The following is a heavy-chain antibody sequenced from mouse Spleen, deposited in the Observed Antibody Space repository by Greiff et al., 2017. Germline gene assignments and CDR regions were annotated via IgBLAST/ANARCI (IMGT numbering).Heavy chain of an antibody. CDR1: GYSFTGYY. CDR2: INPSTGGS. Sequence: VQLQQSGPELVKPGASVKISCKASGYSFTGYYMNWVKQSPEKSLEWIGEINPSTGGSTYNQKFKAKATLTVDKSSSTAYMQLKSLTSEDSAVYYCARVGTGTIDYWGQGTTLTVSS. CDR3: ARVGTGTIDY. D-gene: IGHD4-1*01. J-gene: IGHJ2*01. V-gene: IGHV1-42*01.